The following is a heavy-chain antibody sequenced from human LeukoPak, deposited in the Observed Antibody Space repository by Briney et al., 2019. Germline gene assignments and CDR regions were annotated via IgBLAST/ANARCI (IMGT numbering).Heavy chain of an antibody. V-gene: IGHV3-21*01. Sequence: PGGSLRLSCAASGFTFSSYSMNWVRQAPGKGLEWVSSISSSSSYIYYADSVKGRFTISRDNAKNSLYLQMNSLRAEDTSVYYCASQPYYDSSGYYFYWGQGTLVTVSS. D-gene: IGHD3-22*01. J-gene: IGHJ4*02. CDR1: GFTFSSYS. CDR2: ISSSSSYI. CDR3: ASQPYYDSSGYYFY.